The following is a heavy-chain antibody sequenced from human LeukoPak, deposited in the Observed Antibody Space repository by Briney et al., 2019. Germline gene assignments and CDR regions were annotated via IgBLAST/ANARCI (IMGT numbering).Heavy chain of an antibody. CDR1: GSSVNSDQY. CDR2: VHQTGNP. J-gene: IGHJ3*02. CDR3: AMLRLGELSLFANAYDI. D-gene: IGHD3-16*02. Sequence: SETLSLTCDVSGSSVNSDQYWGWMRHSPGAGLEWIGSVHQTGNPYYNPSLGSRVSLSIDSTKNSFSLRLTSVTAADTAVYYCAMLRLGELSLFANAYDIWGQGTMVIVSS. V-gene: IGHV4-38-2*01.